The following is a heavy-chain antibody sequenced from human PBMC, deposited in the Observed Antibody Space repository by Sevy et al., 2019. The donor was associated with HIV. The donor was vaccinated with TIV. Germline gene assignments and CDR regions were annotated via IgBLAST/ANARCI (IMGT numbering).Heavy chain of an antibody. CDR1: GFTVGDYA. J-gene: IGHJ4*02. D-gene: IGHD1-1*01. Sequence: GGSLRLSCTTAGFTVGDYAMNWVRQAPGKGLEWVAFLKSKADGGTVDHAASVKGRSTISRDDSKSIGYLQMNDLTTEDNGVYYCTRWKGLQSIFDYWGQGALVTVSS. CDR3: TRWKGLQSIFDY. V-gene: IGHV3-49*04. CDR2: LKSKADGGTV.